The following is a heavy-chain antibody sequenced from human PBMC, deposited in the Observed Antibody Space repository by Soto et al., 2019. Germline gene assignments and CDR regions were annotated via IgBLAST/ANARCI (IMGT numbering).Heavy chain of an antibody. CDR1: GYIFTKHW. CDR3: ARRASDPSGHYYPYNWFDS. V-gene: IGHV5-51*01. CDR2: IDPVDSDD. D-gene: IGHD3-22*01. Sequence: GESLKISCQGSGYIFTKHWIAWVRQKPGKGLEWIGIIDPVDSDDRYSPSFEGQVTISVDKSNNTAFLRRDKLKTSDTATYFCARRASDPSGHYYPYNWFDSWGQGTQVTVSS. J-gene: IGHJ5*01.